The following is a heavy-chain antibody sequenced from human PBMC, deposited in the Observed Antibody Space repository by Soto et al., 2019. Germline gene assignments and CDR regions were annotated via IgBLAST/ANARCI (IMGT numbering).Heavy chain of an antibody. V-gene: IGHV4-4*07. Sequence: ETLSLTCNVSDDSLSTYYWSWIRQSAGKGLEWIGRIYASGSTNYNPSLKGRVSMSVDTSKKQFSLKMMSVTAADTAMYYCARSAIPRGGWFRPWGQGVLVTVSS. CDR1: DDSLSTYY. CDR3: ARSAIPRGGWFRP. D-gene: IGHD2-21*01. CDR2: IYASGST. J-gene: IGHJ5*02.